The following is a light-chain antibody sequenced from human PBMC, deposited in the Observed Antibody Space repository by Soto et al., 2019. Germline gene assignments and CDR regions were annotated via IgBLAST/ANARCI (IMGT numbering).Light chain of an antibody. Sequence: DIQMTQSPSTLSASVVDRVTITCRASQTFSDWLAWYQRKPGEAPRLLISDVSHLESGVPSRFSGSGSGREFTLTISSLQPDDFATYYCQQYNTYSPTFGQGTKVDI. CDR2: DVS. CDR1: QTFSDW. J-gene: IGKJ1*01. CDR3: QQYNTYSPT. V-gene: IGKV1-5*01.